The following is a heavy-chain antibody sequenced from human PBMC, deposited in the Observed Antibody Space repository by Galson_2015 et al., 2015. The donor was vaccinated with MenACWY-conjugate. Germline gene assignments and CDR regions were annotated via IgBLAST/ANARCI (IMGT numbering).Heavy chain of an antibody. CDR3: ASGGDYCSGGSCYSGWFDP. CDR2: IIPILGIA. Sequence: SVKVSCKASGGTFSSYPISWVRQAPGQGLEWMGRIIPILGIANYAQKFQGRVTITADKSTSTAYMELSSLRSEDTAVYCCASGGDYCSGGSCYSGWFDPWGQGTLVTVSS. V-gene: IGHV1-69*02. J-gene: IGHJ5*02. CDR1: GGTFSSYP. D-gene: IGHD2-15*01.